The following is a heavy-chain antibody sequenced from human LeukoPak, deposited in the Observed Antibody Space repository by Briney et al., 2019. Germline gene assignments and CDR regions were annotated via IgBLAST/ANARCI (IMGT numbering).Heavy chain of an antibody. Sequence: PGGSLRLSCAASGFTVSSSYINWVRQAPGKGLEWVSVIYSDGSPFYADSVKGRSTISRDNYKNTLYLQMNSLRGEDTAMYFCARGRLSDFWGQGTLVTVSS. CDR3: ARGRLSDF. CDR1: GFTVSSSY. CDR2: IYSDGSP. J-gene: IGHJ4*02. V-gene: IGHV3-66*02.